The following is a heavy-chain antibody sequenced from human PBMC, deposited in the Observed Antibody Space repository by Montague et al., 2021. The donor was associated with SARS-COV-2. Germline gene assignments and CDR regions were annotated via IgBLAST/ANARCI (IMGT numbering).Heavy chain of an antibody. D-gene: IGHD5-12*01. J-gene: IGHJ4*02. CDR2: ISYDGSNK. Sequence: SLRLSCAASGFTFSSYAMHWVRQAPGKGLEWVAVISYDGSNKYYADSVKGRFTISRDNSKNTLYLQMNSLRAEDTAVYYCARDVLLNSGYNTVFDYWGQGTLVTVSS. V-gene: IGHV3-30*04. CDR3: ARDVLLNSGYNTVFDY. CDR1: GFTFSSYA.